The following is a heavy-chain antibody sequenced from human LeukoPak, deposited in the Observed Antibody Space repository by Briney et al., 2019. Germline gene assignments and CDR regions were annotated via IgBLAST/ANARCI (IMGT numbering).Heavy chain of an antibody. CDR3: AKCGNSGCHLIDY. CDR2: ISGRTGAT. J-gene: IGHJ4*02. V-gene: IGHV3-23*01. D-gene: IGHD5-12*01. CDR1: GFTFTTNA. Sequence: PGGCLRLSCAASGFTFTTNAMSWVRQAPGKGLEWVSAISGRTGATYYADSEKGRFTISRDNSKSTLYLRMDSLRAEDTAVYYCAKCGNSGCHLIDYWGQGTLVTVSS.